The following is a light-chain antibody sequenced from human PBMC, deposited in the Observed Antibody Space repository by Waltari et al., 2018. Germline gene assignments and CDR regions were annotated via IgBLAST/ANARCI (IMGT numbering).Light chain of an antibody. V-gene: IGLV3-19*01. CDR3: LSRDTTSTRV. CDR2: GQD. CDR1: SLRRYS. J-gene: IGLJ3*02. Sequence: SSELTQDPAVSVALGQTLSITYQGDSLRRYSASCDQQRQGQAPILILYGQDNRPSGIPDRFSGSTSGNTASLTITGAQAEDEADYYCLSRDTTSTRVFGGGTRLTV.